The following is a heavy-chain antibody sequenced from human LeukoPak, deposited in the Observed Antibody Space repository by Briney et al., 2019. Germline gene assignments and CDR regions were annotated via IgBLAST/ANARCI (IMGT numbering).Heavy chain of an antibody. CDR2: INPSGGST. CDR3: AGEGTRRIDGMGYGPGSSYGY. CDR1: GYTFTSYY. V-gene: IGHV1-46*01. J-gene: IGHJ4*02. D-gene: IGHD3-10*01. Sequence: ASVTVSCTASGYTFTSYYLHWVRQAPGQGLEWMGIINPSGGSTSYAQKFQGRVTMTRDTSTSTVYMELSRLRSENTAVYDCAGEGTRRIDGMGYGPGSSYGYWGQRTLVTVSS.